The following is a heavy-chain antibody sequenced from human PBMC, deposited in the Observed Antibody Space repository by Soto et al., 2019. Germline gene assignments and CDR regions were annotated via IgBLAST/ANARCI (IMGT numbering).Heavy chain of an antibody. V-gene: IGHV1-18*01. CDR3: ARASHSKNMAMDV. D-gene: IGHD3-10*01. Sequence: ASVKVSCKTSGYTFTSYGISWVRQAPGQGLEWMGWISAYNGNTNYAQSLQGRVTMTTDTSTTTAYMELRSLRSDDTAVYYCARASHSKNMAMDVWGQGTTVTVSS. CDR2: ISAYNGNT. CDR1: GYTFTSYG. J-gene: IGHJ6*02.